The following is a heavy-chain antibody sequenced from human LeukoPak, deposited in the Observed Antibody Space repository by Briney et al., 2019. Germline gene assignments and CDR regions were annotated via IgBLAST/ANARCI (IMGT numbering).Heavy chain of an antibody. D-gene: IGHD3-16*01. V-gene: IGHV3-11*01. Sequence: PGGSLRLSCAASGFSISDYYMSWIRQSPGKGQEWISYITSGGASTNYADSVKGRFTISRDKAKNSVALQLNSLRAEDTAVYYCTRQRRGTYYAFDSWGQGTLVTVSS. CDR3: TRQRRGTYYAFDS. CDR2: ITSGGAST. J-gene: IGHJ4*02. CDR1: GFSISDYY.